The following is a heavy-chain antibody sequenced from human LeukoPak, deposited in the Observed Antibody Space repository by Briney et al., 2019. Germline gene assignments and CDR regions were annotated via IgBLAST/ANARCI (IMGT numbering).Heavy chain of an antibody. V-gene: IGHV3-7*01. CDR1: GFTFRSNW. D-gene: IGHD3-22*01. CDR2: IRGDGSEK. Sequence: PGGSLRLSCAASGFTFRSNWMSWVRQVPGKGLEWVANIRGDGSEKYYVDSVKGRFTISRDNVKNSLYLQMNSLRAEDTAVYYCARDRGWNCFDSWGQGTQVTVSS. J-gene: IGHJ4*02. CDR3: ARDRGWNCFDS.